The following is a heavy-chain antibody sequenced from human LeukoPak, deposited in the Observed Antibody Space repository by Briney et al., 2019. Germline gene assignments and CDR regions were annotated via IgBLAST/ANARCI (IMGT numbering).Heavy chain of an antibody. D-gene: IGHD2-8*01. J-gene: IGHJ3*02. V-gene: IGHV3-48*01. CDR3: AKMYFEIHDAFDI. CDR2: ISSSSSTI. CDR1: GFTFSSYS. Sequence: GGSLRLSCAASGFTFSSYSMNWVRQAPGKGLEWVSYISSSSSTIYYADSVKGRFTISRDNAKNSLYLQMNSLRAEDTAVYYCAKMYFEIHDAFDIWGQGTMVTVSS.